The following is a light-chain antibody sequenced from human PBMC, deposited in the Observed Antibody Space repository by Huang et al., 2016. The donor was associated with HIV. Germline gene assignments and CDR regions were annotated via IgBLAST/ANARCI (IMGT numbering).Light chain of an antibody. V-gene: IGKV3-15*01. Sequence: EIVMTQSPATLSVSPGDRATLSCRASQGIGNNLAWYQQKPGPPPRLLIYGASTGATDIPARFSGSGSGTEFTLTISSLQSEDSAIYLCQQYNDWPRITFGPGTKVDLK. CDR2: GAS. CDR3: QQYNDWPRIT. J-gene: IGKJ3*01. CDR1: QGIGNN.